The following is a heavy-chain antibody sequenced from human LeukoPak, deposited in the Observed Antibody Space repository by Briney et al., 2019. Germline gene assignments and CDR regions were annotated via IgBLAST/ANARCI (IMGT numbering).Heavy chain of an antibody. CDR2: IYYSGST. CDR1: GDSISSYY. CDR3: ARAYSSSSPFDY. Sequence: SETLSLTCTVSGDSISSYYWSWIRQPPGKGLEWIGYIYYSGSTNYNPSLKSRVTISVDTSKNQFSLKLSSVTAADTAVYYCARAYSSSSPFDYWGQGTLVTVSS. V-gene: IGHV4-59*01. J-gene: IGHJ4*02. D-gene: IGHD6-6*01.